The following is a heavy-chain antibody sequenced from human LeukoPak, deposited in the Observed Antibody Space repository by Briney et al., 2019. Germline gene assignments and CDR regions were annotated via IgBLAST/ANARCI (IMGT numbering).Heavy chain of an antibody. CDR2: MNPNSGNT. Sequence: EASVKVSCKASGYTITSYDINWVRQAAGQGLEWMGWMNPNSGNTGYAQKFQGRVTMTRNTSISTAYMELSSLRSEDTAVYYCARVSVVGAFDIWGQGTMVTVSS. CDR1: GYTITSYD. D-gene: IGHD4-23*01. CDR3: ARVSVVGAFDI. J-gene: IGHJ3*02. V-gene: IGHV1-8*01.